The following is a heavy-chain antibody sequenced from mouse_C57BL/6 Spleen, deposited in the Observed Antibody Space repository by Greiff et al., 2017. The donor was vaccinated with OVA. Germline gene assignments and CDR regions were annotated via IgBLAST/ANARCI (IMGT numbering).Heavy chain of an antibody. CDR1: GYTFTDYY. V-gene: IGHV1-26*01. Sequence: VQLQQSGPELVKPGASVKISCKASGYTFTDYYMNWVKQSHGKSLEWIGDINPNNGGTSYNQKFKGKATLTVDKSSSTAYMELRSLTSEDSAVYYCAREGDYGSNYFDYWGQGTTLTVSS. CDR3: AREGDYGSNYFDY. D-gene: IGHD1-1*01. CDR2: INPNNGGT. J-gene: IGHJ2*01.